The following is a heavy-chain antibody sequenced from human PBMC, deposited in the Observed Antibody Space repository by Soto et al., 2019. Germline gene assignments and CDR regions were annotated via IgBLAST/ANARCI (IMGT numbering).Heavy chain of an antibody. CDR2: IIPVFQTA. J-gene: IGHJ4*02. CDR3: ARGGSGYTWFNEF. V-gene: IGHV1-69*01. D-gene: IGHD3-22*01. CDR1: GGLFSSYP. Sequence: QEQLVQSGAEVKKPGSSVKVSCKASGGLFSSYPIRWVRQVPGQGLEWMGGIIPVFQTAYYTQRFQGRVMITADESTNTAYMELSSLRSEDTAIYYCARGGSGYTWFNEFWRQGTLVTVSS.